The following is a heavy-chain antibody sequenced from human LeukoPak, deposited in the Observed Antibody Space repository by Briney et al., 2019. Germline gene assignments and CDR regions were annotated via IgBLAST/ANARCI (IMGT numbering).Heavy chain of an antibody. CDR1: GFTFSSYG. CDR2: IRYDGSNK. J-gene: IGHJ4*02. V-gene: IGHV3-30*02. Sequence: PGGSLRLSCAASGFTFSSYGMHWVRQAPGKGLEWVAFIRYDGSNKYYADSVKGRFTISRDNSKNTLYLQMNSPSAEDAAVYYCAKEDYGDYYFDYWGQGTLVIVSS. D-gene: IGHD4-17*01. CDR3: AKEDYGDYYFDY.